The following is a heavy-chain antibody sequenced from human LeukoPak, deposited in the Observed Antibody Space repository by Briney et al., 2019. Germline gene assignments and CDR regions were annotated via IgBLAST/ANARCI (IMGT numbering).Heavy chain of an antibody. J-gene: IGHJ3*02. V-gene: IGHV1-18*01. CDR1: VYTFTSSA. Sequence: AAVKVSCKASVYTFTSSAFTWVRQAPGQGLEWRGWISAYNVNTNYEQKFHGRVTMTTDTSKSTAYMELRSLRSDDTAMYYCARFGLGKRIEVAGIPFDIWGQGTMVTVSS. CDR3: ARFGLGKRIEVAGIPFDI. CDR2: ISAYNVNT. D-gene: IGHD6-19*01.